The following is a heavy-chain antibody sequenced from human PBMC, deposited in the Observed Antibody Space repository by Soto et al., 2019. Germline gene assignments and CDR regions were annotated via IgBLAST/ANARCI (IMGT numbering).Heavy chain of an antibody. Sequence: EVQLVESGGGLVQPGRSLRLSCAASGFTFDDYAMHWVRQAPGKGLEWVSGISWNSGSIGYADSVKGRFTISRDNAKNSLYLQMNSLRAEDTALYYCAKGEQWLLHDWFDPWGQGTLVTVSS. D-gene: IGHD6-19*01. CDR2: ISWNSGSI. V-gene: IGHV3-9*01. CDR3: AKGEQWLLHDWFDP. J-gene: IGHJ5*02. CDR1: GFTFDDYA.